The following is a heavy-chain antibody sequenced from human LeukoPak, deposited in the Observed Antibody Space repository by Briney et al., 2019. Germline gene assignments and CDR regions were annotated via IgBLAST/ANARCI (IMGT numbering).Heavy chain of an antibody. Sequence: GGSLRLSCAASGFTFSSYWMTWVRQAPGKGLEWVANIKQDGSEKYYVDSVMGRFTISRDNAMDSLYLQLNSLRAEDTAVYYCARGTHHDYWGQGTLVTVSS. V-gene: IGHV3-7*03. J-gene: IGHJ4*02. CDR2: IKQDGSEK. CDR3: ARGTHHDY. CDR1: GFTFSSYW.